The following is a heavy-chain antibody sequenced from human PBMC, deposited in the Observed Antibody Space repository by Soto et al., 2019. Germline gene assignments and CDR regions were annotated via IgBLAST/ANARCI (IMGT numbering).Heavy chain of an antibody. J-gene: IGHJ4*02. D-gene: IGHD2-8*01. V-gene: IGHV3-20*01. CDR1: GFIFYDFG. CDR3: ARDLGGFQASENYYTNGILS. Sequence: GGSLRLSCAASGFIFYDFGMSWVRRAPGKGLEWVASVNWNGDSTGYADSVKGRFTISRDNAKNSLYLQMSSLRADDTAVYHCARDLGGFQASENYYTNGILSWGQGALVTVSS. CDR2: VNWNGDST.